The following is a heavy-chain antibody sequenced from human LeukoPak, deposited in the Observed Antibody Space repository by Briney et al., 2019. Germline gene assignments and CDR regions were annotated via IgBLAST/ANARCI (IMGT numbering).Heavy chain of an antibody. CDR3: ARASPSLYYYFDY. V-gene: IGHV4-61*05. J-gene: IGHJ4*02. D-gene: IGHD6-13*01. Sequence: SETLSLTCTVSGGSISSSSYYWGWLRQPPGKGLEWIGYIYYSGSTNYNPSLKSRVTISVDTSKNQFSLKLSSVTAADMAVYYCARASPSLYYYFDYWGQGTLVTVSS. CDR2: IYYSGST. CDR1: GGSISSSSYY.